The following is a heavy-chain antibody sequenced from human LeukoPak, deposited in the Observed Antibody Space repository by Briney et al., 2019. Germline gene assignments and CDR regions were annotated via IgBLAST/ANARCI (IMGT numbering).Heavy chain of an antibody. Sequence: SETLSLTCTVSGGSISNYYWSWIRQPPGKGLEWIGYIYYSGSTNYNPSLKSRVTISVDTSKNQFSLKLSSVTAADTAVYYCARVEEGCSSTSCLNWFDPWGQGTLVTVSS. CDR3: ARVEEGCSSTSCLNWFDP. D-gene: IGHD2-2*01. CDR1: GGSISNYY. CDR2: IYYSGST. V-gene: IGHV4-59*01. J-gene: IGHJ5*02.